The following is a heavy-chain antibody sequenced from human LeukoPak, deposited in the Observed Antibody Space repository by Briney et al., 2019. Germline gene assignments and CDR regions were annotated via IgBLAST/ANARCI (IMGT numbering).Heavy chain of an antibody. CDR3: ARDNSIVGAPPDAFDI. J-gene: IGHJ3*02. CDR1: EFTFSSYA. Sequence: GGSLRLSCAASEFTFSSYAMSWVRQAPGKGLEWVSAISASGGSTYYADSVKGRLTISRDNAKNSLYLQMNSLRAEDTAVYYCARDNSIVGAPPDAFDIWGQGTMVTVSS. V-gene: IGHV3-23*01. CDR2: ISASGGST. D-gene: IGHD1-26*01.